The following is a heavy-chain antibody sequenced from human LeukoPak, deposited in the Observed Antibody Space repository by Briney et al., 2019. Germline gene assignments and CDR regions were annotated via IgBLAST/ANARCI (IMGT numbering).Heavy chain of an antibody. CDR1: GYTFTGYY. V-gene: IGHV1-2*02. CDR3: ARGFYDILTGYSYSVSY. CDR2: INPNSGGT. J-gene: IGHJ4*02. D-gene: IGHD3-9*01. Sequence: ASVNVSCKASGYTFTGYYMHWVRQTPGQGLEWMGWINPNSGGTNYAQKFQGRVTMTRDTSISTAYMELSRLRSDDTAVYYCARGFYDILTGYSYSVSYWGQGTLVTVSS.